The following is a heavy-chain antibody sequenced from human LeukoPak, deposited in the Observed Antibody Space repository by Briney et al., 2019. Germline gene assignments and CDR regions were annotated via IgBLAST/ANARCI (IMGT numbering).Heavy chain of an antibody. Sequence: GGSLRLSCAASGFTFNNYAMSWVRQAPGKGLEWVSGITSSDDSRHYADSVKGRFTISRDNSKNTLYLQMKSLRVEDTAVYYCVKDDGWVQYANWGQGTLVTVSS. CDR3: VKDDGWVQYAN. CDR1: GFTFNNYA. CDR2: ITSSDDSR. J-gene: IGHJ1*01. V-gene: IGHV3-23*01. D-gene: IGHD5-24*01.